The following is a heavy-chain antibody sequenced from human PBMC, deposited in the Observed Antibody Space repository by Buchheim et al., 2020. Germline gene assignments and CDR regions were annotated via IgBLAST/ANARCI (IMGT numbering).Heavy chain of an antibody. CDR2: ISGSGAST. J-gene: IGHJ6*02. Sequence: EVQLLESGGGLIQPGGSLRLSCAASAFTFSSYAMSWVRQAPGKGLEWVSAISGSGASTYYADSVKGRFTISRDNSKNTLYLQMNSLRAEDTAVYYCAKAAVTVAGNYYYYGMDVWGQGTT. D-gene: IGHD6-19*01. CDR3: AKAAVTVAGNYYYYGMDV. CDR1: AFTFSSYA. V-gene: IGHV3-23*01.